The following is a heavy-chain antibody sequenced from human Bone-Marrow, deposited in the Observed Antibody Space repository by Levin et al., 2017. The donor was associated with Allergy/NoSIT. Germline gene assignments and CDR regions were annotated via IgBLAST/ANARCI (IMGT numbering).Heavy chain of an antibody. CDR3: ARGGLGELSFTFDY. D-gene: IGHD3-16*02. CDR2: ISYDGSNK. Sequence: GGSLRLSCAASGFTFSSYAMHWVRQAPGKGLEWVAVISYDGSNKYYADSVKGRFTISRDNSKNTLYLQMNSLRAEDTAVYYCARGGLGELSFTFDYWGQGTLVTVSS. V-gene: IGHV3-30-3*01. CDR1: GFTFSSYA. J-gene: IGHJ4*02.